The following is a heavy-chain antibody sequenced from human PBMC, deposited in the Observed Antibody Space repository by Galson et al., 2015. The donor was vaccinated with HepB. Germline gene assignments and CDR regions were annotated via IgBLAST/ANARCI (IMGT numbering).Heavy chain of an antibody. CDR3: ATDFGSTVTSSVINDY. J-gene: IGHJ4*02. D-gene: IGHD4-17*01. V-gene: IGHV1-24*01. CDR2: FDPEDGET. Sequence: SVKVSCKVSGYTLTELSMHWVRQAPGKGLEWMGGFDPEDGETIYAQKFQGRVTMTEDTSTDTAYMELSSLRSEDTAVYYCATDFGSTVTSSVINDYWGQGTLVTVSS. CDR1: GYTLTELS.